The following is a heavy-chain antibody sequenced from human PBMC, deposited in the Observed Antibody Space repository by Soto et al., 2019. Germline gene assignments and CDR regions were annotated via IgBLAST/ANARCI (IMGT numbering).Heavy chain of an antibody. CDR3: ARAHAPTLPFDY. CDR2: IFHSGNA. CDR1: GGSMRNVY. J-gene: IGHJ4*01. D-gene: IGHD2-15*01. V-gene: IGHV4-59*01. Sequence: SETLSLTCTVSGGSMRNVYWSWIRQPPGKRLEWIGFIFHSGNAEYNPSLKSRVTISIDTSKSQFSLSLDSVTAADTAVYFCARAHAPTLPFDYWGLGTLVTVSS.